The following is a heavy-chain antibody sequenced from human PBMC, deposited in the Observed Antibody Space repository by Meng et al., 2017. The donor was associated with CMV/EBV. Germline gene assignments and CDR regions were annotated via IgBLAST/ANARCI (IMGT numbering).Heavy chain of an antibody. CDR2: ISYDGSNK. CDR3: ARGEQPGTFFDY. Sequence: GESLKTSRAASGFTFSSYAMHWVRPAPGKGLEWVAVISYDGSNKYYADSVKGRFTISRDNSKNTLYLQMNSLRAEDTAVYYCARGEQPGTFFDYWGQGTLVTVSS. V-gene: IGHV3-30*04. D-gene: IGHD1-26*01. CDR1: GFTFSSYA. J-gene: IGHJ4*02.